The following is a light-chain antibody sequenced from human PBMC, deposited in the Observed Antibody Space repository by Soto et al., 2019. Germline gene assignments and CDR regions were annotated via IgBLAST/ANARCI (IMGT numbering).Light chain of an antibody. CDR2: DAS. V-gene: IGKV3-11*01. Sequence: EIVLTQSPATLSLSPGERATLSCRASQSVSSYLAWYQQKPGQAPRLLIYDASNRATGIPARFSGSGSGTDFTLTISSLGPEDFAVYYCQQRSNWPPLTFGPGTKVDIK. J-gene: IGKJ3*01. CDR3: QQRSNWPPLT. CDR1: QSVSSY.